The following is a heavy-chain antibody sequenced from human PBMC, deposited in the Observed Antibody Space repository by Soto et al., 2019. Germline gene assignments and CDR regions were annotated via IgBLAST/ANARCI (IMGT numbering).Heavy chain of an antibody. D-gene: IGHD2-15*01. CDR1: CYTFTSYG. J-gene: IGHJ3*01. V-gene: IGHV1-18*01. Sequence: QVQLVQSGAEVKKPGASVKVSCKASCYTFTSYGISWVRQAPGQGLEWMGWISAYNGNTNYAQKLQGRVTMTTDTSTSTAYMELRSLRSDDTAVYYCARSIIGYCSGGSCYAYFDLWGQGTMVTVSS. CDR3: ARSIIGYCSGGSCYAYFDL. CDR2: ISAYNGNT.